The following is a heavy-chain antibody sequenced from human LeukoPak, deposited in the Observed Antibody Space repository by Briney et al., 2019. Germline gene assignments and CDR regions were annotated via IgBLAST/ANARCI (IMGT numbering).Heavy chain of an antibody. V-gene: IGHV3-23*01. J-gene: IGHJ4*02. CDR2: VSGSGART. D-gene: IGHD5-18*01. CDR1: GFNFPDYA. Sequence: PGGSLRLSCAASGFNFPDYAIGWLRQAPGEAPEWVSTVSGSGARTFDADSVKGRFTISRDNSKDTVYLQMNSLTADDTAVYYCAKAGFRGFSLHYFDYWGQGTLVTVSS. CDR3: AKAGFRGFSLHYFDY.